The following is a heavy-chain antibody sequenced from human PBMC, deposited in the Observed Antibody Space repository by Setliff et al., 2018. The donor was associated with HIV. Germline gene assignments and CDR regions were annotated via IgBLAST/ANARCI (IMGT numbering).Heavy chain of an antibody. V-gene: IGHV1-2*02. CDR2: INPNSGGT. Sequence: ASVKVSCKASGYTFSDYYIHWVRQAPGQGLEWMGWINPNSGGTNLAQRFQGRVTMTRDTSINTAYMELSSLRADDTAVYYCSRNIAGIVPRRFAFDPWGQGTLVTVSS. D-gene: IGHD1-26*01. J-gene: IGHJ5*02. CDR1: GYTFSDYY. CDR3: SRNIAGIVPRRFAFDP.